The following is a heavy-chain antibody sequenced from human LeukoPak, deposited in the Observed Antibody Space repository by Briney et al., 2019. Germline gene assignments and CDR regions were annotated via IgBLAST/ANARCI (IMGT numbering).Heavy chain of an antibody. CDR1: GFAFSTYT. CDR2: ITISSGFI. Sequence: GGSLRLSCAASGFAFSTYTMNWVRQAPGKGLEWVSSITISSGFIYYADSVKGRFTISRDNAKNSLYLQMNSLRDEDTAVYYCAGCSSTSCYTYPFDYWGQGTLVTVSS. CDR3: AGCSSTSCYTYPFDY. D-gene: IGHD2-2*02. J-gene: IGHJ4*02. V-gene: IGHV3-21*01.